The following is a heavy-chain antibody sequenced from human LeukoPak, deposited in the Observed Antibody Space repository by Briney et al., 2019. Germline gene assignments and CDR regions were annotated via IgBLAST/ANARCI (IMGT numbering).Heavy chain of an antibody. J-gene: IGHJ4*02. V-gene: IGHV4-39*01. Sequence: KPSETLSLTCTVSGGSISSSSCYWGWIRQSPGTGLEWIGSIYYSGSFYYNPSLKSRVTISVDTSKNQFSLKLTSVTAADTAVYYCARYVTIFVGGESNWGQGTLVTVSS. D-gene: IGHD3-9*01. CDR2: IYYSGSF. CDR1: GGSISSSSCY. CDR3: ARYVTIFVGGESN.